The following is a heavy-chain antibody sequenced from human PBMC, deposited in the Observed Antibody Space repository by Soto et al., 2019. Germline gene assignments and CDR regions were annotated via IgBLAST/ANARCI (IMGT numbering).Heavy chain of an antibody. D-gene: IGHD4-4*01. Sequence: ASVKVSCKASGYTFTGYYMHWVRQAPGQGLEWMGWINPNSGGTNYAQKFQGWVTMTRDTSISTAYMELSRLRSDDTAVYYGARGVDSNYSIDYWGQGTLVTVSS. CDR2: INPNSGGT. CDR3: ARGVDSNYSIDY. V-gene: IGHV1-2*04. J-gene: IGHJ4*02. CDR1: GYTFTGYY.